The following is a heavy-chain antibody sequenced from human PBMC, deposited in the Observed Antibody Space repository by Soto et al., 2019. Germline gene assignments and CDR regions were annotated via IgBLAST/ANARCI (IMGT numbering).Heavy chain of an antibody. J-gene: IGHJ4*02. Sequence: GGSLRLSCEASGFTFSSYAMSWVRQAPGKGLEWVSSISGSGGSTYHADSVKGRFTISRDNSKNMLYLQMNSLRAEDTAVYYCAKDGRDSSGYYVPFDYWGQGTLVTVSS. CDR3: AKDGRDSSGYYVPFDY. D-gene: IGHD3-22*01. CDR2: ISGSGGST. CDR1: GFTFSSYA. V-gene: IGHV3-23*01.